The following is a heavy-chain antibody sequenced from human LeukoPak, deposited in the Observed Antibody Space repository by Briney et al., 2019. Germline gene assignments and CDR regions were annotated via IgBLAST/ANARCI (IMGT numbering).Heavy chain of an antibody. D-gene: IGHD4-17*01. Sequence: GATVKVSCKASGYTFASYYMHWVRQAPGQGLEWMGIMNPSGGSTSYAQKFQGRVTMTRDTSTSTVYMELSSLRSEDTAVYYCARDLRYGDLPTAYYYYGMDVWGQGTTVTVSS. CDR1: GYTFASYY. J-gene: IGHJ6*02. CDR3: ARDLRYGDLPTAYYYYGMDV. V-gene: IGHV1-46*01. CDR2: MNPSGGST.